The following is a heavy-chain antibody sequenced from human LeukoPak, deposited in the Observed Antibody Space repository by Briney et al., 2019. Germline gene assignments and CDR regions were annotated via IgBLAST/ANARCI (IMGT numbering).Heavy chain of an antibody. CDR1: GFTFSNYA. CDR3: ARGEYCSSTSCYQGAYYGMDV. V-gene: IGHV3-23*01. D-gene: IGHD2-2*01. J-gene: IGHJ6*02. CDR2: LSGTGGST. Sequence: GGSLRLSCAASGFTFSNYAMSWVRQAPGKGLEWVSTLSGTGGSTYYADSVKGRFTISRDNSKNTLYLQVSSLRAEDTAVYYCARGEYCSSTSCYQGAYYGMDVWGQGTTVTVSS.